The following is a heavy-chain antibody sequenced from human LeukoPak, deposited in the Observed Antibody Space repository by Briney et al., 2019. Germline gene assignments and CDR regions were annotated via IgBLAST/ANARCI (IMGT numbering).Heavy chain of an antibody. Sequence: ASVKVSCKASGYTFTGYYMHWVRQAPGQGLEWMGWINPNSGGTNYAQKLQGRVTMTTDTSTSTAYMELRSLRSDDTAVYYCARDTDSILEWIHDTQAAFDIWGQGTMVTVSS. V-gene: IGHV1-2*02. CDR1: GYTFTGYY. J-gene: IGHJ3*02. D-gene: IGHD3-3*01. CDR3: ARDTDSILEWIHDTQAAFDI. CDR2: INPNSGGT.